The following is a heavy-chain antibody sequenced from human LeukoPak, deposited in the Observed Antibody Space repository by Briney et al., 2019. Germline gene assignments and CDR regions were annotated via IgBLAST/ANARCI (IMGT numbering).Heavy chain of an antibody. CDR1: GFTFSANY. CDR3: ASPGGGGLTY. V-gene: IGHV3-72*01. CDR2: IRNKAHSYST. Sequence: GGSLGLSCAVSGFTFSANYMDWVRQAPGKGLEWLGRIRNKAHSYSTEYAASVKGRFTISRDDSKNSLYLQMNSLKTDDTAVYYCASPGGGGLTYWGQGALVTVSS. D-gene: IGHD3-16*01. J-gene: IGHJ4*02.